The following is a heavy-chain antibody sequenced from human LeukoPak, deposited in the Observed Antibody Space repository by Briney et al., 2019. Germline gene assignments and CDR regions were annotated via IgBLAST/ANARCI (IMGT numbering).Heavy chain of an antibody. CDR3: AREVWQWLVRGAFDI. D-gene: IGHD6-19*01. V-gene: IGHV3-30*04. J-gene: IGHJ3*02. CDR1: GFTFSNYA. CDR2: ISYDGSNK. Sequence: GGSLRLSCAASGFTFSNYAMHWVRQAPGKGLEWVAIISYDGSNKYYADSVKGRFTISRDNSKNTLYPQMNSLRAEDTAVYYCAREVWQWLVRGAFDIWGQGTLVTVSS.